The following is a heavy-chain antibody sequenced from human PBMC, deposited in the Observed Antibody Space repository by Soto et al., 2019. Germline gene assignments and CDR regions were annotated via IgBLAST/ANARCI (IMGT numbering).Heavy chain of an antibody. CDR3: ARHQNSPDYDILTGYYKEDAFDI. Sequence: SETLSLTCTVSGGSIGSSSDYWGWIRQPPGKGLEWIGSIYYSGSTYYNPSLKSRVTISVDTSKNQFSLKLSSVTAADTAVYYCARHQNSPDYDILTGYYKEDAFDIWGQGTMVTVSS. J-gene: IGHJ3*02. CDR2: IYYSGST. V-gene: IGHV4-39*01. CDR1: GGSIGSSSDY. D-gene: IGHD3-9*01.